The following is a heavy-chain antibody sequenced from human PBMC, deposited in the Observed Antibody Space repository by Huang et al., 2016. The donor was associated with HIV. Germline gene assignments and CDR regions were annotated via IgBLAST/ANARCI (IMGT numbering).Heavy chain of an antibody. V-gene: IGHV1-8*01. CDR1: GYSFASYD. Sequence: QVQLVQSGAEVRKPGASVKVSCEASGYSFASYDIKWVRQATGQGLGWIGWMNPNSGKTGYAQKFQGRVTMTRNTSISTAYMELSSLRSEDTAKYFCVRGWYIAALPYFDYWGQGTLVTVSS. CDR2: MNPNSGKT. CDR3: VRGWYIAALPYFDY. D-gene: IGHD6-6*01. J-gene: IGHJ4*02.